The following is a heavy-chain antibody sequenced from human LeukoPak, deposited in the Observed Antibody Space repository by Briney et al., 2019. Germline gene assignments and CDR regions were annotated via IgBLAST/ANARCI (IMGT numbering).Heavy chain of an antibody. CDR2: ISSSSSYI. V-gene: IGHV3-21*01. Sequence: GGSLRLSCAASGFIFSSYSMNWVRQAPGKGLEWVSSISSSSSYIYYADSVKGRFTVSRDNAKNSLYLQMNSLRAEDTAVYYCARDDSYYDSSGSRTTLWGDYWGQGTLVTVSS. CDR3: ARDDSYYDSSGSRTTLWGDY. CDR1: GFIFSSYS. D-gene: IGHD3-22*01. J-gene: IGHJ4*02.